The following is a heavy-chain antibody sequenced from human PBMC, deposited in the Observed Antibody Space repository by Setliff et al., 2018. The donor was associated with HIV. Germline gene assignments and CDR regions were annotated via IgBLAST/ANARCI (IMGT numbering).Heavy chain of an antibody. CDR1: GFTFSSYA. CDR3: ASPSPYCTTASCPEYFLH. V-gene: IGHV3-9*01. Sequence: PGGSLRLSCAASGFTFSSYAISWVRQAPGKGLEWVSGISWNSGTIGYADSVKGRFTISRDNAKNSLHLQMHSLGADDTAIYYCASPSPYCTTASCPEYFLHWGQGTLVTVSS. D-gene: IGHD2-2*01. J-gene: IGHJ1*01. CDR2: ISWNSGTI.